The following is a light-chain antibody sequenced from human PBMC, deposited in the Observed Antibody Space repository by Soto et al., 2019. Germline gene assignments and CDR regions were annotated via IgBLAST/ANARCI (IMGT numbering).Light chain of an antibody. CDR2: GAT. Sequence: EIVLTQSPGTLSLSPGERATLSCRASQSVSSNYLAWYQQKLGQAPRLLIYGATIRATGVPDRFSGSLSGTDFTLIISSLQPDDFAAYYCQQYGRSATFTFGPGTKVDIK. J-gene: IGKJ3*01. CDR1: QSVSSNY. V-gene: IGKV3-20*01. CDR3: QQYGRSATFT.